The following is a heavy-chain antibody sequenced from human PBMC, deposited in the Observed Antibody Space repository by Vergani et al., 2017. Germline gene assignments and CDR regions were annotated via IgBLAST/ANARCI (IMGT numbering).Heavy chain of an antibody. CDR3: ARSGRSITIFGVVSPPYYYYMDV. CDR1: GGSISSYY. CDR2: IYYSGST. V-gene: IGHV4-59*01. D-gene: IGHD3-3*01. J-gene: IGHJ6*03. Sequence: QLQLQESGPGLVKPSETLSLTCTVSGGSISSYYWSWIRQPPGKGLEGIGYIYYSGSTNYNPSLKSRVTISVDTSKHQFSLKLSSVTAADTAVDYCARSGRSITIFGVVSPPYYYYMDVGGKGTTVTVS.